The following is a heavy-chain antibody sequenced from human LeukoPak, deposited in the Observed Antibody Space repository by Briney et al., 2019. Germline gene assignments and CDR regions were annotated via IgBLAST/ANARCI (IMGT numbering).Heavy chain of an antibody. Sequence: SETLSLTCAVYGGSFSGYYWSWIRQPPGKGLGWIGEINHSGSTNYNPSLKSRVTISVDTSKNQFSLKLSSVTAADTAVYYCARGYYYDSSGLLSNFDYWGQGTLVTVSS. V-gene: IGHV4-34*01. CDR2: INHSGST. J-gene: IGHJ4*02. CDR3: ARGYYYDSSGLLSNFDY. D-gene: IGHD3-22*01. CDR1: GGSFSGYY.